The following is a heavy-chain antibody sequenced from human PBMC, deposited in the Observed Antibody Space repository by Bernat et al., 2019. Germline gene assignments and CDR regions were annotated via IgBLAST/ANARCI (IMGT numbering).Heavy chain of an antibody. D-gene: IGHD3-3*01. V-gene: IGHV4-34*01. J-gene: IGHJ6*03. CDR2: INHSGST. Sequence: QVQLQQWGAGLLKPSETLSLTCGVYGGSFSNYSWSWIRQPPGKGLEWIGEINHSGSTDYNPSLATRVTISIDSSRNQFSLKLSSVTAADTAVYYCARGRYDFWSGYYYYYYYYMDVWGKGTTVTVSS. CDR1: GGSFSNYS. CDR3: ARGRYDFWSGYYYYYYYYMDV.